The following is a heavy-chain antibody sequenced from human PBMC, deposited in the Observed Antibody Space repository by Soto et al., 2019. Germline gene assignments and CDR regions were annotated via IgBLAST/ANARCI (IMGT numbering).Heavy chain of an antibody. Sequence: PGGSLRLSCAASGFTFSSYWMHWVRQAPGKGLVWVSRINSDGSSTSYADSVKGRFTISRDNAKNTLYLQMNSLRAEDTAVYYCAAYYDSSGYYFDYWGQGTLVTVS. CDR2: INSDGSST. J-gene: IGHJ4*02. CDR3: AAYYDSSGYYFDY. D-gene: IGHD3-22*01. V-gene: IGHV3-74*01. CDR1: GFTFSSYW.